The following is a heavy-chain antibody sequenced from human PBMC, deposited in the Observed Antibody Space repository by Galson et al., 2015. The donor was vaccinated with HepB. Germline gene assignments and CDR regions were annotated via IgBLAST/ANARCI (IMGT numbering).Heavy chain of an antibody. Sequence: SVKVSCKASGFTFTSYAVSWVRQAPGQGLEWMGGIIPIFGTANYAQKFQDRVTITADVSTSTAYMELSSLRSEDTAVYYCARASAMDDYLDYWGQGTTVTVSS. CDR3: ARASAMDDYLDY. V-gene: IGHV1-69*13. CDR2: IIPIFGTA. CDR1: GFTFTSYA. D-gene: IGHD5-18*01. J-gene: IGHJ4*01.